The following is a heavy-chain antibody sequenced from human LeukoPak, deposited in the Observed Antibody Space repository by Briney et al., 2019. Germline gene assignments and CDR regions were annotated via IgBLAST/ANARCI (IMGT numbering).Heavy chain of an antibody. Sequence: GGSLRLSCAASGFTYSRYAMSWVRQAPGKGLEWVSSISDNGAGAFYADSVKGRFTISRDNSDKTLYLQMNSLRAEDTAVYYCAKRSLSGTWYFDLWGRGTLVIVSS. D-gene: IGHD3-3*01. V-gene: IGHV3-23*01. J-gene: IGHJ2*01. CDR1: GFTYSRYA. CDR3: AKRSLSGTWYFDL. CDR2: ISDNGAGA.